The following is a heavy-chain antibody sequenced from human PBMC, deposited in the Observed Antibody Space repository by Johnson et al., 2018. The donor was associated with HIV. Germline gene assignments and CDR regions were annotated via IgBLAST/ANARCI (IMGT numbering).Heavy chain of an antibody. J-gene: IGHJ3*02. D-gene: IGHD1-26*01. CDR2: ISYDGSNK. CDR1: GFIFSSYD. V-gene: IGHV3-30*19. Sequence: QVQLVESGGGVVQPGESLRLSCAASGFIFSSYDMHWVRQAPGKGLEWVAVISYDGSNKYYADSVKGRFTISRDNSKNTLYLQMNSLRAEDTAVYYCARGRGGSYADAFDIWGQGTMVTVSS. CDR3: ARGRGGSYADAFDI.